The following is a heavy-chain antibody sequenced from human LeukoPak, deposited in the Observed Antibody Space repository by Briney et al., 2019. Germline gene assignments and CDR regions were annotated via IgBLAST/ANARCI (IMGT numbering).Heavy chain of an antibody. Sequence: GASLRLSCAASGFTFSSYSLNWVRQAPGKGLEWVSSISSSSSYVDYADSVKGRFTISRDNAKNSLYLQMNSLRAEDTAVYYCARGPSGYHNTGGQGTLVTASS. J-gene: IGHJ4*02. D-gene: IGHD5-12*01. CDR1: GFTFSSYS. CDR2: ISSSSSYV. V-gene: IGHV3-21*01. CDR3: ARGPSGYHNT.